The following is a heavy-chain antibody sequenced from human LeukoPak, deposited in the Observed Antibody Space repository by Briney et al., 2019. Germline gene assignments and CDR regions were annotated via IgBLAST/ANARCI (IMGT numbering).Heavy chain of an antibody. Sequence: PGGSLRLSCAASGFTFDDYAMHWVRQAPGKGLEWVSGISWNSGSIGYADSVKGRFTISRDNAKNSLYLQMHSLRAEDMALYYCAKGGYSISSRFDYWGQGTLVIVSS. J-gene: IGHJ4*02. CDR1: GFTFDDYA. CDR3: AKGGYSISSRFDY. D-gene: IGHD6-6*01. CDR2: ISWNSGSI. V-gene: IGHV3-9*03.